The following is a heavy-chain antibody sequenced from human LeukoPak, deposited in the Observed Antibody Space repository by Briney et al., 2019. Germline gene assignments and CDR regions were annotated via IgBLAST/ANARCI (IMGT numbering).Heavy chain of an antibody. D-gene: IGHD5-24*01. CDR3: TTDLSFRNVEMSFIRENTLDM. Sequence: PGGSLRLSCAASGFTFSKAWMTWVRQAPGKGLEWVGRIKDGSGATDYAAPVKGRFTISRDDSKNTLYLQMSSLKTEDTAVYYCTTDLSFRNVEMSFIRENTLDMWGQGTMVTVSS. CDR1: GFTFSKAW. CDR2: IKDGSGAT. V-gene: IGHV3-15*01. J-gene: IGHJ3*02.